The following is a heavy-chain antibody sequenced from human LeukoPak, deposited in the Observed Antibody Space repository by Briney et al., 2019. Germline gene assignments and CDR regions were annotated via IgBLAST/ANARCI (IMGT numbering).Heavy chain of an antibody. V-gene: IGHV3-30-3*01. CDR2: ISYDGSNK. Sequence: GGSLRLSCAASGFTFSSYAMHWVRQAPGKGLEWVAVISYDGSNKYYADSVKGRFTISRDNSKNTLYLQMNSLRAEDTAVYYCATLAGGLFGAIWGQGTLVTVSS. CDR1: GFTFSSYA. D-gene: IGHD2-21*01. J-gene: IGHJ4*02. CDR3: ATLAGGLFGAI.